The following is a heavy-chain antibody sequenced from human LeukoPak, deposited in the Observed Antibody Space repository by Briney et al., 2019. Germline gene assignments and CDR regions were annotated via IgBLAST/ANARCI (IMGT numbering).Heavy chain of an antibody. V-gene: IGHV3-21*01. CDR1: GFTFSSYS. CDR3: ARDVKPTYYYDSSGSLYFDY. D-gene: IGHD3-22*01. Sequence: GGSLRLSCAASGFTFSSYSMNWVRQAPGKGLEWVSSISSSSSYIYYADSVEGRFTISRDNAKNSLYLQMNSLRAEDTAVYYCARDVKPTYYYDSSGSLYFDYWGQGTLVTVSS. J-gene: IGHJ4*02. CDR2: ISSSSSYI.